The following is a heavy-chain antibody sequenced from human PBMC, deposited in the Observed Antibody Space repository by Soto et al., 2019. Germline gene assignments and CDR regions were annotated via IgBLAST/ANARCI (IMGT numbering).Heavy chain of an antibody. CDR1: GGSISSGGYY. CDR2: IYYSGST. D-gene: IGHD2-21*02. J-gene: IGHJ3*02. CDR3: ARYYRRLGVPNYLEVVTSPDAFDI. Sequence: SETLSLTCTVSGGSISSGGYYWSWIRQHPGKGLEWIGYIYYSGSTYYNPSLKSRVTISVDTSKNQFSLKLSSVTAADTAVYYCARYYRRLGVPNYLEVVTSPDAFDIWGQGTMVTVSS. V-gene: IGHV4-31*03.